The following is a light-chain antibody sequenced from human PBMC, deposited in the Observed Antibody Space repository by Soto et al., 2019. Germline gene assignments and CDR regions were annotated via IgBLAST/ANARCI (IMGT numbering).Light chain of an antibody. Sequence: IVLTQSPATLSLSPGERASLSCRASQSVTSYLAWYQQKPGQAPRLLIYDASNRATGIPARFSGSGSGTDFTLTISSLEPEDVAVYYCQQRNNWPQTFGGGTKVEIK. V-gene: IGKV3-11*01. CDR2: DAS. CDR1: QSVTSY. CDR3: QQRNNWPQT. J-gene: IGKJ4*01.